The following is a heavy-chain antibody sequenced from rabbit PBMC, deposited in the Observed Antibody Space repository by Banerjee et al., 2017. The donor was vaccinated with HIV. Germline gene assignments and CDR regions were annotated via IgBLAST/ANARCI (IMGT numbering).Heavy chain of an antibody. CDR1: GFSFSSGYD. CDR3: ARGDGAYAGYDGL. D-gene: IGHD7-1*01. J-gene: IGHJ4*01. V-gene: IGHV1S45*01. CDR2: IYTGDGNT. Sequence: QEQLVESGGGLVQPEGSLTLTCKASGFSFSSGYDMCWVRQAPGKGLEWIACIYTGDGNTYYASWAKGRFTISKTSSTTVTLQMTSLTAVDTATYFCARGDGAYAGYDGLWGPGTLVTVS.